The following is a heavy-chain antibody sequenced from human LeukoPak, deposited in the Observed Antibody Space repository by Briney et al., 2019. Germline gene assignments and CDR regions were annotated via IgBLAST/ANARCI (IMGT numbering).Heavy chain of an antibody. CDR3: AKYRDDCFDI. D-gene: IGHD2-21*01. V-gene: IGHV3-7*05. CDR1: GFTSSGNW. J-gene: IGHJ3*02. Sequence: GGSLRLSCAPSGFTSSGNWMTWVPEAPGKGLEWVANIYQDGSEKYCVDSVKGRSNIYRDNAKNSLYLKMNSLRAEDTGVYYCAKYRDDCFDIWGQGTMITVSS. CDR2: IYQDGSEK.